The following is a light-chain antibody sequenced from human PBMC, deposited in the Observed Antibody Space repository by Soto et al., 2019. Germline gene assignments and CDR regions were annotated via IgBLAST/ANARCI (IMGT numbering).Light chain of an antibody. J-gene: IGKJ3*01. V-gene: IGKV3-11*01. CDR3: QQGSTWPIFT. Sequence: EIVLTQSPATLSLSPGERATLSCRASQSVGRSLALYQQKPGRAPRLLLYSTSNRLPGIPARFSGSGSRSDFTLTISSLEPEDFAVYYCQQGSTWPIFTFGPGTTVDIK. CDR2: STS. CDR1: QSVGRS.